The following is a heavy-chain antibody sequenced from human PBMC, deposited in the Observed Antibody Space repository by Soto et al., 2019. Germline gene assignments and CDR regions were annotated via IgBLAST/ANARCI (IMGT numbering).Heavy chain of an antibody. D-gene: IGHD2-2*01. V-gene: IGHV1-18*01. CDR3: ASPGGDCSSTSCFYYYGMDV. J-gene: IGHJ6*02. Sequence: GASVKVSCKASGYTFTSYGISWVRQAPGQGLEWMGWISAYNGNTNYAQKLQGRVTMTTDTSTSTAYMELRSLRSDDTAVYYCASPGGDCSSTSCFYYYGMDVWGQGTTLTRSS. CDR2: ISAYNGNT. CDR1: GYTFTSYG.